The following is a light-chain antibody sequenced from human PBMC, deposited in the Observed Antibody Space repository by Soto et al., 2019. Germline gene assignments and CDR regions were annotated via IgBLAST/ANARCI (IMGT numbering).Light chain of an antibody. V-gene: IGKV1-27*01. CDR1: KAIGGI. Sequence: TKSPPPWSPSVGDGAPIPSRGVKAIGGILPGYQQKPGKVPKLRIYSASTFKSGVPSRFSGSGSGTDFTLTISSLQPEDVATYYCQKCNSAPFTFGPGTKVDIK. J-gene: IGKJ3*01. CDR3: QKCNSAPFT. CDR2: SAS.